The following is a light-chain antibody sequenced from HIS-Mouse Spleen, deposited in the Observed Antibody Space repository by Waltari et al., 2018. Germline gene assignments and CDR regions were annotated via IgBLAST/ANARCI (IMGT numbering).Light chain of an antibody. CDR2: NVS. V-gene: IGLV2-14*03. J-gene: IGLJ3*02. CDR1: SSDVGGYNY. CDR3: SSYTHNITCV. Sequence: QSALTQPASASGSPGQSITISCTGTSSDVGGYNYVSWYQQHPGKAPKLMIYNVSNRRSGVSSLCSGSRSHGTASLTSSGLRAGGESDYYCSSYTHNITCVFCGQAKLTIL.